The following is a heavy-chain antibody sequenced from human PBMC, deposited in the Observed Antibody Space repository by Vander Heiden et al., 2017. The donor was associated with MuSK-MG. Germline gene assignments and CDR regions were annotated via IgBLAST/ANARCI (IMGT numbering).Heavy chain of an antibody. J-gene: IGHJ6*02. V-gene: IGHV4-59*01. Sequence: QVQLQESGPGLVKPSETLSLTGTVSGGSISSYYWSWIRQPPGKGLEWIGYIYYSGSTNYNPSRKSRVTISVDTSKNQVSMKLSSVTAAETAVYYCARSWRSSYYYYGMDVWGQGTTVTVSS. D-gene: IGHD6-13*01. CDR1: GGSISSYY. CDR3: ARSWRSSYYYYGMDV. CDR2: IYYSGST.